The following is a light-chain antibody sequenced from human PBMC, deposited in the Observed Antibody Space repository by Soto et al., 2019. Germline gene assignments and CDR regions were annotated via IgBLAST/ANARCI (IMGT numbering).Light chain of an antibody. CDR3: HQYYRPPET. J-gene: IGKJ1*01. V-gene: IGKV4-1*01. CDR1: QSILYSSNNKNY. CDR2: WAS. Sequence: DIVMTQSPDSLAVSLGERATINCKSSQSILYSSNNKNYLAWYQQKPGQPPKLLIYWASTRESGVPDRFSGSGSGAALTLTIISLQAEDVAVYYCHQYYRPPETFGHGTKVEIQ.